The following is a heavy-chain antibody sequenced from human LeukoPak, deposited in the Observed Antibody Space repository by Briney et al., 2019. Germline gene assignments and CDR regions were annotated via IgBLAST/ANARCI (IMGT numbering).Heavy chain of an antibody. D-gene: IGHD6-13*01. V-gene: IGHV1-8*03. CDR2: MNPKSGDT. Sequence: ASVKASCKASGYSFTNYDINWVRQATGQGLEWMGWMNPKSGDTGYSRKFQGRVFITRDTSINTAYMELSSLGSDDTAVYYCATALQTAGIAAAGTFGYWGQGTLVTVSS. J-gene: IGHJ4*02. CDR3: ATALQTAGIAAAGTFGY. CDR1: GYSFTNYD.